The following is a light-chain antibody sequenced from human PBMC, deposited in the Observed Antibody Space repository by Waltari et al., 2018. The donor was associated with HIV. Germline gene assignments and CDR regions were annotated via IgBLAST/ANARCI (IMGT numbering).Light chain of an antibody. J-gene: IGLJ2*01. Sequence: QSALTQPPSAPGSPGPAVTIPCTGTSSDVGGYNYVFWYQQHPGNAPKLIFYEVTERPSGVPDRFSGSKSGNTASLTVSGLQAEDEADYYCSSYAGSNKLVFGGGTKLTVV. CDR3: SSYAGSNKLV. V-gene: IGLV2-8*01. CDR2: EVT. CDR1: SSDVGGYNY.